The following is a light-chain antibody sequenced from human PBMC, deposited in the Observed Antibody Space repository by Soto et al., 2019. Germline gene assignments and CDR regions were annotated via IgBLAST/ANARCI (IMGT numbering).Light chain of an antibody. CDR3: QQANSFPIT. CDR2: TAS. J-gene: IGKJ5*01. CDR1: QGINSW. Sequence: DIQMTQSPSSVSASVGDRVTITCRASQGINSWLAWYQQKPGKAPKLLIPTASNLQSGVPSRFSGSGSGTDFTLTISSLQSEDCATYCCQQANSFPITFGQGTRLEIK. V-gene: IGKV1D-12*01.